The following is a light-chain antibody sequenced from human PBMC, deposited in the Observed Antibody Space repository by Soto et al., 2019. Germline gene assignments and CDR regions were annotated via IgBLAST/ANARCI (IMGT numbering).Light chain of an antibody. CDR3: QSYDSSVV. Sequence: QSVLTQPPSVSGAPGQRVTISCTGSSSNIGAGYDVHWYQQLPGTAPKLLIYGNSNRPSGVPDRFSGSKSGTSASLAITGLQAEDEADYYCQSYDSSVVFGGGTKLTVX. J-gene: IGLJ2*01. CDR1: SSNIGAGYD. V-gene: IGLV1-40*01. CDR2: GNS.